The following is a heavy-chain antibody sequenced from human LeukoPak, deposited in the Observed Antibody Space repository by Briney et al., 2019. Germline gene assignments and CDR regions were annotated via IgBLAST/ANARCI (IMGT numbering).Heavy chain of an antibody. V-gene: IGHV3-73*01. CDR1: GFTFSGSA. D-gene: IGHD1-26*01. Sequence: GGSLRLSCAASGFTFSGSAIHWVRQASGKGLEWVGRVRSKADSYATAYAASVKGRFTISSDDSKNTAYLQMDSLNTEDTAVYYCTSLGSHYLWGQGTLVTVSS. CDR2: VRSKADSYAT. CDR3: TSLGSHYL. J-gene: IGHJ5*02.